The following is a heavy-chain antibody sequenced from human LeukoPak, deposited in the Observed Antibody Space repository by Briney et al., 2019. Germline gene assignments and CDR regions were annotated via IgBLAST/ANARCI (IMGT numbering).Heavy chain of an antibody. V-gene: IGHV3-30-3*01. D-gene: IGHD4-23*01. CDR1: GFTFSSYA. Sequence: GGSLRLSCAASGFTFSSYAMHWVRQAPGKGLEWVAVISYDGSNKYYADSVKGRFTISRDNSQNTLYLQMNSLRTDDTAVYYCARDLYGGKAYWGQGTLVTVSS. CDR3: ARDLYGGKAY. J-gene: IGHJ4*02. CDR2: ISYDGSNK.